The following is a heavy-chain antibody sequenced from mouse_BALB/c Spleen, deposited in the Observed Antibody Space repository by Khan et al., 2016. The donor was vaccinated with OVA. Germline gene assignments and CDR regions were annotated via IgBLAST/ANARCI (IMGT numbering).Heavy chain of an antibody. CDR2: IHYSGYT. Sequence: EVQLQESGPDLVKPSQSLSLTCTVTGFSITSDYTWHWIRPFPGYRLDWMGYIHYSGYTYYNPSLKSRMSVTQDTSKNHFFLQLRSVTAEDTATDFCARSGEVYYVPWGQGTTLTVSS. D-gene: IGHD1-1*01. CDR1: GFSITSDYT. J-gene: IGHJ2*01. CDR3: ARSGEVYYVP. V-gene: IGHV3-1*02.